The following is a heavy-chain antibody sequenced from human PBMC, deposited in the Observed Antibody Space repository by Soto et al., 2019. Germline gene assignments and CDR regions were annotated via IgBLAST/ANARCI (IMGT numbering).Heavy chain of an antibody. J-gene: IGHJ5*02. CDR3: ARKHSLDYIRWGLDP. D-gene: IGHD4-4*01. CDR2: INPKSDDT. Sequence: QAQLVQSGSEVKKTGASVKVSCKASGYPFSDNQIHWLRRAPGQGLEWMGRINPKSDDTNYAQKFQGRVTMTRDTSIDTAYLELTGLTSDDTATYYCARKHSLDYIRWGLDPWGQGTLVTVSS. V-gene: IGHV1-2*02. CDR1: GYPFSDNQ.